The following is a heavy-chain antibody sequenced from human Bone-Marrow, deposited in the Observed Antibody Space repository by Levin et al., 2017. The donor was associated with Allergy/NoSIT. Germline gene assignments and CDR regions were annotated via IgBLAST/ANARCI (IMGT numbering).Heavy chain of an antibody. V-gene: IGHV4-4*02. J-gene: IGHJ6*02. D-gene: IGHD2/OR15-2a*01. CDR1: GGSVRVGNW. CDR2: VLHTGAA. CDR3: TRHYYFSQEI. Sequence: GSLRLSCAVSGGSVRVGNWWSWVRQAPGKGLEWIGEVLHTGAANYNPSLKSRVTFLVDESRNQLSLEMTSLTPADTAVYYCTRHYYFSQEIWGQGTTVTVSS.